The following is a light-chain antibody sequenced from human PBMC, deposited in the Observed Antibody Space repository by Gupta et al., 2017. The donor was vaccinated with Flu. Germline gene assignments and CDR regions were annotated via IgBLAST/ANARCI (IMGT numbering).Light chain of an antibody. Sequence: EIVFTQSRPTLSLSPGERAILSCRASQSVSTYLAWYQQKPRHAPRLLMYDTTKRAAGLAAMFSGSGYGKYLPLTSSIREPEDSAVYYCQRRSYSPMYTFGQGTRIEIK. CDR1: QSVSTY. V-gene: IGKV3-11*01. CDR2: DTT. J-gene: IGKJ2*01. CDR3: QRRSYSPMYT.